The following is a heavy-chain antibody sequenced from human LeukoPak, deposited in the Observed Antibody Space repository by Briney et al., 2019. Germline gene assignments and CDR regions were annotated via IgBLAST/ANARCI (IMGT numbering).Heavy chain of an antibody. V-gene: IGHV3-33*01. CDR1: GFTFSSYG. J-gene: IGHJ4*02. CDR2: IWYDGSNK. Sequence: PGGSLRLSCAASGFTFSSYGMRWVRQAPGKGLEWGAVIWYDGSNKYYADSVKGRFTISRDNSKNTLYLQMNSLRAEDTAVYYCARSSLLYSSGWSGYYFDYWGQGTLVTVSS. CDR3: ARSSLLYSSGWSGYYFDY. D-gene: IGHD6-19*01.